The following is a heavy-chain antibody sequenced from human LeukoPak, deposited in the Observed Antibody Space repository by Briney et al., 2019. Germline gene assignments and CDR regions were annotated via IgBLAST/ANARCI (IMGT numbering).Heavy chain of an antibody. CDR1: GGSFSDYY. CDR2: INHSGST. CDR3: ARAVRRGYYYGSGSPFDY. J-gene: IGHJ4*02. Sequence: PSETLSLTCAVYGGSFSDYYWSWIRQPPGKGLEWIGEINHSGSTNYNPSLNSRVTISVDTFKNQFSLKLSSVTAADTAVYYCARAVRRGYYYGSGSPFDYWGQGTLVTVSS. D-gene: IGHD3-10*01. V-gene: IGHV4-34*01.